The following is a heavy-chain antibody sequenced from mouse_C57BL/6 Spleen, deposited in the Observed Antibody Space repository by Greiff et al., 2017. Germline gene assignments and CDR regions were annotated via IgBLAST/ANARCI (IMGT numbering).Heavy chain of an antibody. V-gene: IGHV1-80*01. CDR2: IYPGDGDT. CDR3: GRWGWRVFDY. Sequence: QVQLKESGAELVKPGASVKISCKASGYAFSSYWMNWVKQRPGKGLEWIGQIYPGDGDTNYNGKFKGKATLTADKSSSTAYMQLSSLTSEDSAVXFGGRWGWRVFDYWGQGTTLTVSS. CDR1: GYAFSSYW. J-gene: IGHJ2*01.